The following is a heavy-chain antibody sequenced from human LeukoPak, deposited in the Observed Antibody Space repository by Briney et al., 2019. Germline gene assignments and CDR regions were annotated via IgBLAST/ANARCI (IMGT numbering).Heavy chain of an antibody. CDR1: GGSMSNYY. J-gene: IGHJ4*02. V-gene: IGHV4-59*01. CDR3: ARAPYYSSSWDY. CDR2: IYYSGST. D-gene: IGHD6-13*01. Sequence: SETLSLTCTVSGGSMSNYYWSWIRQPPGKGLEWIGYIYYSGSTNYNPSLKSRVTISVDTSKNQFSLKLSSVTAADTAVYYCARAPYYSSSWDYWGQGTLVTVSS.